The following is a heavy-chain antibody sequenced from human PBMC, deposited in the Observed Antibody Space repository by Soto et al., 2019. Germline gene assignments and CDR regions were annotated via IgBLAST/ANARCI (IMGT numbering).Heavy chain of an antibody. V-gene: IGHV4-31*03. J-gene: IGHJ5*02. Sequence: PSETLSLTCTVSGGSISSGGYYWSWIRQHPGKGLEWIGYIYYSGSTYYNPSLKSRVTISVDTSMNQFSLKLSSVTAADTAVYYCARAGHCSGGSCYTGPYNWFDPWGQGTLVTVSS. CDR1: GGSISSGGYY. CDR2: IYYSGST. D-gene: IGHD2-15*01. CDR3: ARAGHCSGGSCYTGPYNWFDP.